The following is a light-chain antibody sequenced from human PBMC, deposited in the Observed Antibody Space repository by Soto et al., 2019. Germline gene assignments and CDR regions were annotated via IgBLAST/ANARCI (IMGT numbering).Light chain of an antibody. CDR3: QQRSNWPPT. Sequence: EIVLTQSPGTLSLSPGERDTLSCRASQSVSSSYLAWYQQKPGQAPRLLIYGASSRATGIPDRFSGSGSGTDFTLTISSLEPEDFAVYYCQQRSNWPPTFGGGTKVDIK. CDR1: QSVSSSY. CDR2: GAS. V-gene: IGKV3D-20*02. J-gene: IGKJ4*01.